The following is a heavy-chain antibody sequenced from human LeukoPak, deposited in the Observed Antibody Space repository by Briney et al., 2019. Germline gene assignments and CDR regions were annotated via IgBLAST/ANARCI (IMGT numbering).Heavy chain of an antibody. J-gene: IGHJ4*02. Sequence: GESLKISCKGSGYNFPTYWIGWVRRMPGKGLEWMGIIYPGDSDTRYSPSFQGQVTISGDKSISTAYLQWSNLKASDTAIYYCARREGLVRGYSGYNSWGQGTLVTVSS. CDR3: ARREGLVRGYSGYNS. D-gene: IGHD5-12*01. CDR1: GYNFPTYW. CDR2: IYPGDSDT. V-gene: IGHV5-51*01.